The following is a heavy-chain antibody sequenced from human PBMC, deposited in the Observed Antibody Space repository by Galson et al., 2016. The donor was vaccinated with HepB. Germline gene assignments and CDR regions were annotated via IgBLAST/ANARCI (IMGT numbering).Heavy chain of an antibody. D-gene: IGHD3-10*01. V-gene: IGHV3-33*01. CDR3: ARDPGRDDGMDV. CDR2: VGVDESNK. J-gene: IGHJ6*02. Sequence: SLRLSCAASGFTFKKYGMHWVRQAPGKGLEWVAVVGVDESNKYYADSVKGRFTISRDNSKNTVYLYMNSLRAEDTAVFYCARDPGRDDGMDVWGQGTTVTVSS. CDR1: GFTFKKYG.